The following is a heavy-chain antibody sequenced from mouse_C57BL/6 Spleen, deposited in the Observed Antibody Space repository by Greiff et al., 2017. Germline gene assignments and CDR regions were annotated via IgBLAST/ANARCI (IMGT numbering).Heavy chain of an antibody. J-gene: IGHJ2*01. V-gene: IGHV1-69*01. CDR2: IDPSDSYT. Sequence: QVQLQQPGAELVMPGASVKLSCKASGYTFTSYWMHWVKQRPGQGLEWIGEIDPSDSYTNYNQKFKGKSTLTVDKSSSTAYMQLSSLTSEDSAVYYCARRGSRTGDYWGQGTTLTVSS. CDR1: GYTFTSYW. CDR3: ARRGSRTGDY. D-gene: IGHD4-1*01.